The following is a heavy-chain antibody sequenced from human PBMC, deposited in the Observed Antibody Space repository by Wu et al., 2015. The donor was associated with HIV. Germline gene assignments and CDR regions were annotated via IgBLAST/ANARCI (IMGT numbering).Heavy chain of an antibody. J-gene: IGHJ6*02. V-gene: IGHV1-58*02. CDR1: GFTFTSSA. Sequence: QMQLVQSGPEVKKPGTSVKVSCKASGFTFTSSAMQWVRQARGQRLEWIGWIVVGSGNTNYAQKFQERVTITRDMSTSTAYMELSSLRSEDTAVYYCAADVPGGRVLWYYGMDVWGQGTTVTVSS. CDR3: AADVPGGRVLWYYGMDV. CDR2: IVVGSGNT. D-gene: IGHD2-15*01.